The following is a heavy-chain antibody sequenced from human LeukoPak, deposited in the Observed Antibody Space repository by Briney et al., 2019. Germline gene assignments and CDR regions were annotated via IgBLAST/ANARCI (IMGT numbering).Heavy chain of an antibody. CDR2: IYPGDSET. Sequence: GESLKISRKGSGYSFTTYWIAWVRQMPGKGLGCMGIIYPGDSETRYSPSFQGQVRISVGKSINPAYLQWNSLEASDTALYYCARHKGFDYWGQGTLVTVSS. CDR1: GYSFTTYW. J-gene: IGHJ4*02. V-gene: IGHV5-51*01. CDR3: ARHKGFDY.